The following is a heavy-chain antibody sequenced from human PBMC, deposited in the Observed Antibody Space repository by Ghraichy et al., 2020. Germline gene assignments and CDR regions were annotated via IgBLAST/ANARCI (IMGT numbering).Heavy chain of an antibody. CDR1: GASILTDGYS. CDR2: TYNRGST. CDR3: ARDRSSFFDF. Sequence: SETLSLTCSVSGASILTDGYSWSWIRQAPGKGLEWIGYTYNRGSTFYTLSLESRVTISADTSRNQVFLRLDSVSAADTAVYYCARDRSSFFDFWGQGVLVTVSS. J-gene: IGHJ4*02. V-gene: IGHV4-30-4*07.